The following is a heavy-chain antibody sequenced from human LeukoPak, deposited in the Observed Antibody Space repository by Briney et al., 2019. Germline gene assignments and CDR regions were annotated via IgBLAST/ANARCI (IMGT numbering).Heavy chain of an antibody. Sequence: SETLSLTCAVYGGSFSGYYWSWIRQPSGKGLEWIGEINHSGSTNYNPSLKSRVTISVDTSKNQFSLKLSSVTAADTAVYYCASRTKLRYFDWLLPTGDYWGQGTLVTVSS. CDR1: GGSFSGYY. CDR2: INHSGST. V-gene: IGHV4-34*01. CDR3: ASRTKLRYFDWLLPTGDY. D-gene: IGHD3-9*01. J-gene: IGHJ4*02.